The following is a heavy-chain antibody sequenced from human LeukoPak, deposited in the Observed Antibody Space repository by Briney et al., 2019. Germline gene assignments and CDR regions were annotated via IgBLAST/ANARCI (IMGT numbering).Heavy chain of an antibody. J-gene: IGHJ4*02. CDR2: ISGDGGTT. D-gene: IGHD6-13*01. V-gene: IGHV3-43*02. CDR1: GFTFDDYA. CDR3: AKDYGGEAGWNRAADY. Sequence: PGGSLRLSCAASGFTFDDYAMHWVRQAPGKGLEWVSLISGDGGTTYYADSTRGRFTISRDNTKNSLYLQMNSLRTEDTALYYCAKDYGGEAGWNRAADYWGPGTLVTVSS.